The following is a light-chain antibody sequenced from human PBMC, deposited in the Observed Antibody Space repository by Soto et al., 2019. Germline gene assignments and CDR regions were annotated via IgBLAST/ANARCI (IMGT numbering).Light chain of an antibody. V-gene: IGKV3-11*01. Sequence: EVVLTQSPDTLSLSPGESATLSCRASQSVRNYLAWYQQKPGQVPRLLIYDTSNRATGVPARFSGSGSGTDFTLTISSLDPEDFAVYYCQQRYNWPPITFGQGTRLEIK. CDR2: DTS. CDR1: QSVRNY. CDR3: QQRYNWPPIT. J-gene: IGKJ5*01.